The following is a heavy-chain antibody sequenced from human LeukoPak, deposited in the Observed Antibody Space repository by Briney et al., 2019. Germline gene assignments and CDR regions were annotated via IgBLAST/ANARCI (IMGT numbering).Heavy chain of an antibody. CDR3: ARDSKVLRYFDWFQEGNWFDP. V-gene: IGHV1-18*01. J-gene: IGHJ5*02. D-gene: IGHD3-9*01. CDR2: ISAYNGNT. CDR1: GYTFTSYG. Sequence: GASVKVSCKASGYTFTSYGISWVRQAPGQGLEWMGWISAYNGNTNYAQKRQGRVTMTTDTSTSTAYMELRSLRSDDTAVYYCARDSKVLRYFDWFQEGNWFDPWGQGTLVTVSS.